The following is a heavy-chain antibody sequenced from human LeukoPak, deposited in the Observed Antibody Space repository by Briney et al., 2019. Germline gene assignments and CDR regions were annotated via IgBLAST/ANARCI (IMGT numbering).Heavy chain of an antibody. J-gene: IGHJ4*02. D-gene: IGHD5-12*01. CDR1: GFIYSSYA. CDR2: ISGSGGSI. Sequence: GGSLGLSCAASGFIYSSYAMSWVRQGPGKGLEWVSVISGSGGSIYDADSVKGRFTISRDNSKNTLYLQMNSLRVEDTAVYYCAKTRGGVVATTSDYWGQGTLVTVSS. CDR3: AKTRGGVVATTSDY. V-gene: IGHV3-23*01.